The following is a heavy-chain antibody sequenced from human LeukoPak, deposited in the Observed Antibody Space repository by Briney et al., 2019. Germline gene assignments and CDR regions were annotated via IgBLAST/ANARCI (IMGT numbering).Heavy chain of an antibody. J-gene: IGHJ4*02. CDR1: GGSFSGYY. V-gene: IGHV4-34*01. CDR2: INHSGST. Sequence: SETLSLTCAVYGGSFSGYYWSWIRQPPGKGLEWIGEINHSGSTNYNPSLKSRVTISVDTSKNQFSLKLSSVTAADTAVYYCARRVRAFDYWGQGTLVTVSS. CDR3: ARRVRAFDY.